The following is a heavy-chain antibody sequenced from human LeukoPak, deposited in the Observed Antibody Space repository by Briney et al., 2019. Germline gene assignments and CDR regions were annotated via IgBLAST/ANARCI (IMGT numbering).Heavy chain of an antibody. D-gene: IGHD3-22*01. CDR2: INPNSGGT. Sequence: ASVKVSCKASGYTFTGYYMHWVRQAPGQGLEWMGWINPNSGGTNHAQKFQGRVTMTRDTSISTAYMELSRLRSDDTAVYYCARIGRNHYDSSGYYVYYWGQGTLVTVSS. CDR3: ARIGRNHYDSSGYYVYY. J-gene: IGHJ4*02. CDR1: GYTFTGYY. V-gene: IGHV1-2*02.